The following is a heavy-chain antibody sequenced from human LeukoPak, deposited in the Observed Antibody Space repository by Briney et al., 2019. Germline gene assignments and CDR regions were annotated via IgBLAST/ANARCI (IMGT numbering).Heavy chain of an antibody. CDR1: GLTFSSDW. J-gene: IGHJ4*02. D-gene: IGHD3-3*01. CDR3: ARDPFGPAGH. CDR2: INSDGSTT. Sequence: VGCLRLSCAASGLTFSSDWMHWGRQAPGKGLVWVSRINSDGSTTSYADSVKGRFTISRDNAKNTLYLQMNSLRAEDTAVYYCARDPFGPAGHWGQGTLVTVS. V-gene: IGHV3-74*01.